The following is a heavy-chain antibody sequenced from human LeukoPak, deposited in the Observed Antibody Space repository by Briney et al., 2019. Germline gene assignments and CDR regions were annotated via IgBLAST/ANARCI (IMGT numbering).Heavy chain of an antibody. D-gene: IGHD3-22*01. CDR2: ISSSSSYI. V-gene: IGHV3-21*01. Sequence: GGSLRLSCAASGFTFSSYSMNWVRQAPGKGLEWVSSISSSSSYIYYADSVKGRFTISRDNAKNSLYLQMNSLRAEDTAVYYCASASSGYYHPYYYMDVWGKGTTVTVSS. CDR3: ASASSGYYHPYYYMDV. J-gene: IGHJ6*03. CDR1: GFTFSSYS.